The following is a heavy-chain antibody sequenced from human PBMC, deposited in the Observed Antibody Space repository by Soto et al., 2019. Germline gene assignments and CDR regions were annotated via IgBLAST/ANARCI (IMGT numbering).Heavy chain of an antibody. D-gene: IGHD4-4*01. Sequence: GGSLRLSCTASGFTFSSYGMHWVRQAPGKGLEWVAVISYDGSNKYYADSVKGRFTISRDNSKNTLYLQMNSLRAEDTAVYYCAKDLQNPTTVTNFDYWGQGTLVTVSS. J-gene: IGHJ4*02. CDR1: GFTFSSYG. CDR2: ISYDGSNK. V-gene: IGHV3-30*18. CDR3: AKDLQNPTTVTNFDY.